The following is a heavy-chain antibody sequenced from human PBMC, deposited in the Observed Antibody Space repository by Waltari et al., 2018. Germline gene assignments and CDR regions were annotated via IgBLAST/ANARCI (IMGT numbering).Heavy chain of an antibody. Sequence: QLQLQESGPGLVKPSETLSLTCAVSGGSITSNRHYWGWIRQPPGQGLEWIGTISYTGATHSSPSRKSRVTISRDTSKNQLSLTLGSVTAADTALYYCATYIGASVGTAAFDVWGQGTMVTVSS. D-gene: IGHD5-12*01. CDR2: ISYTGAT. CDR3: ATYIGASVGTAAFDV. V-gene: IGHV4-39*01. CDR1: GGSITSNRHY. J-gene: IGHJ3*01.